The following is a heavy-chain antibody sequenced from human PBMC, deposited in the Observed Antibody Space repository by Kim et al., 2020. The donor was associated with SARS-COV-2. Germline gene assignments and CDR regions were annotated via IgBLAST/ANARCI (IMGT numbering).Heavy chain of an antibody. Sequence: GGSLRLSCAASGFTFSSYWMHWVRQAPGKGLVWVSRINSDGSSTSYADSVKGRFTISRDNAKNTLYLQMNSQRAEDTAVYYCSSACMTGWWLRWGGNYYYGMAVWGQGTTVTVSS. CDR1: GFTFSSYW. J-gene: IGHJ6*02. D-gene: IGHD5-12*01. CDR2: INSDGSST. V-gene: IGHV3-74*01. CDR3: SSACMTGWWLRWGGNYYYGMAV.